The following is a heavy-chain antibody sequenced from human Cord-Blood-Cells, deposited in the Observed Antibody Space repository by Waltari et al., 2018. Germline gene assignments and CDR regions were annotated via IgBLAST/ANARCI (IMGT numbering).Heavy chain of an antibody. CDR3: AREVVGATLDY. V-gene: IGHV1-69*09. CDR2: IIPILGIA. J-gene: IGHJ4*02. Sequence: QVQLVQSGAEVKKPGSSVRVSCKAYGGTFSRYAISWVRQAPGQGLEWMGRIIPILGIANYAQKFQGRVTITADKSTSTAYMELSSLRSEDTAVYYCAREVVGATLDYWGQGTLVTVSS. CDR1: GGTFSRYA. D-gene: IGHD1-26*01.